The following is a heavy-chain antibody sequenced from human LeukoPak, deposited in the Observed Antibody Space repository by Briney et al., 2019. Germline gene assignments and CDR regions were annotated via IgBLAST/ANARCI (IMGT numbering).Heavy chain of an antibody. J-gene: IGHJ4*02. CDR2: MSSDGSDQ. V-gene: IGHV3-30-3*01. CDR1: GFTFNNYA. D-gene: IGHD3-3*01. CDR3: ARVYDFVNERYFDY. Sequence: GGSLRLSCAASGFTFNNYAMNWVRQAPGKGLEWVAGMSSDGSDQNYADSVKGRFTISRDNSRNTVFLQMNSLRAEDTALYYCARVYDFVNERYFDYWGQGTLVTVSS.